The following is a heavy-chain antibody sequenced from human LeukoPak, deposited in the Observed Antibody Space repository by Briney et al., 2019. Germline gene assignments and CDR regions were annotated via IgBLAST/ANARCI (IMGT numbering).Heavy chain of an antibody. CDR1: GYTFTSYD. D-gene: IGHD5-18*01. J-gene: IGHJ4*02. CDR3: ARDRSYGSFDY. CDR2: MNPNSGNT. Sequence: ASVKVSCKASGYTFTSYDINWVRQATGQGLEWMGWMNPNSGNTGYAQKFQGRVTITRNTSISTAYMELSRLRSDDTAVYHCARDRSYGSFDYWGQGTLVTVSS. V-gene: IGHV1-8*03.